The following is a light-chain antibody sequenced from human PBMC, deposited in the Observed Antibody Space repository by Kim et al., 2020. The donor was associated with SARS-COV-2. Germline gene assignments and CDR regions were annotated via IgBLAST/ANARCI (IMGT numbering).Light chain of an antibody. CDR1: QTVLYSSNNKNF. V-gene: IGKV4-1*01. Sequence: DIVMTQSPDSLAVSLGERATINCKSSQTVLYSSNNKNFLAWYQQKPGQPPKLLIYWAFTRESGVPDRFSGSGSGTDFTLTISSLQAEDVAVYYCQQYYGTPPTFGQGTKVEIK. CDR2: WAF. J-gene: IGKJ1*01. CDR3: QQYYGTPPT.